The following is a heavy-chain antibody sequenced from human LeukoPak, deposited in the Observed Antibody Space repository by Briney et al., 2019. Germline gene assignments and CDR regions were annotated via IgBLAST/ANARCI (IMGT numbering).Heavy chain of an antibody. J-gene: IGHJ4*02. CDR1: GGSISSYY. V-gene: IGHV4-59*08. Sequence: PSETLSLTCTVSGGSISSYYWSWIRQPPGKGLEWIGSIYHSGSTYYNPSLKSRVTISVDTSKNQFSLKLSSVTAADTAVYYCARRAEDYGDYGLDYWGQGTLVTVSS. CDR2: IYHSGST. D-gene: IGHD4-17*01. CDR3: ARRAEDYGDYGLDY.